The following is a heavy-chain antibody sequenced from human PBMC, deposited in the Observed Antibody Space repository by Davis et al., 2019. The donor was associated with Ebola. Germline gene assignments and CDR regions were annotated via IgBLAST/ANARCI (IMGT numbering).Heavy chain of an antibody. CDR3: ARTLTTLY. V-gene: IGHV3-66*01. CDR1: GFSVSESY. J-gene: IGHJ4*02. D-gene: IGHD1-1*01. CDR2: IYSAGST. Sequence: GESLKISCAASGFSVSESYMTWVRQAPGQGLEWVSNIYSAGSTYYADSVKGRFTISRDDSKNTLYLHMNSLRVEDTAVYYCARTLTTLYWGQGTLVTVSS.